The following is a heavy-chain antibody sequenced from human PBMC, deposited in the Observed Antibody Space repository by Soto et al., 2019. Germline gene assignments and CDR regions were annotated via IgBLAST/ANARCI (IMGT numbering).Heavy chain of an antibody. CDR1: GFTFSNAW. V-gene: IGHV3-15*07. J-gene: IGHJ6*02. CDR2: IKSKTDGGTT. D-gene: IGHD3-22*01. Sequence: GGSLRLSCAASGFTFSNAWMNWVRQAPGKGLEWVGRIKSKTDGGTTDYAAPVKGRFTISRDDSKNTLYLQMNSLKTEDTAVYYCTTLTMYYYDSSGFSQRPYYYYGMDVWGQGTTVTVSS. CDR3: TTLTMYYYDSSGFSQRPYYYYGMDV.